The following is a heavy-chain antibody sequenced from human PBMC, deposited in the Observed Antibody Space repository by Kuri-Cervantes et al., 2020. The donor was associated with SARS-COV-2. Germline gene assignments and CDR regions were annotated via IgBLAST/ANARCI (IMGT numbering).Heavy chain of an antibody. CDR3: ARGAFRIRIQLWDGFDY. D-gene: IGHD5-18*01. J-gene: IGHJ4*02. Sequence: SETLSLTCAAYGGSFSGYYWSWICQLPGKRLEWIGEINHSGGTNYNPSLKSRVTISVDTSKNQFSLKLSSVTAADTAVYYCARGAFRIRIQLWDGFDYWGQGTLVTVSS. V-gene: IGHV4-34*01. CDR1: GGSFSGYY. CDR2: INHSGGT.